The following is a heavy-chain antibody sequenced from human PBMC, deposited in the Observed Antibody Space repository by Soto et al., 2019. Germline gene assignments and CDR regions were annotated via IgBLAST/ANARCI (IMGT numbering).Heavy chain of an antibody. Sequence: QVQLVQSGAEVKKPGASVKVSCKASGYTFTSYGISWVRQAPVQGLEWMGWISAYNGNTNYAQKHQGRVTMTTDTSTSTESMELRSLRSDDTAVYYCARDRSSSSLPSAYWGQGTLVTVSS. CDR3: ARDRSSSSLPSAY. V-gene: IGHV1-18*04. CDR2: ISAYNGNT. CDR1: GYTFTSYG. D-gene: IGHD6-13*01. J-gene: IGHJ4*02.